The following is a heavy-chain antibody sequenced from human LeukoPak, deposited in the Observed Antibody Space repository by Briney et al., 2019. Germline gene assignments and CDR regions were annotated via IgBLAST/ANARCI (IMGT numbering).Heavy chain of an antibody. J-gene: IGHJ4*02. V-gene: IGHV4-59*01. CDR1: GGSISSYY. Sequence: PSETLSLTCTVSGGSISSYYWSWIRQPPGKGLEWIGYIYYSGSTNCNPSLKSRVTISVGTSKNQFSLKLSSVTAADSAVYYCAALAAAGNFDYWGQGTLVTVSS. D-gene: IGHD6-13*01. CDR2: IYYSGST. CDR3: AALAAAGNFDY.